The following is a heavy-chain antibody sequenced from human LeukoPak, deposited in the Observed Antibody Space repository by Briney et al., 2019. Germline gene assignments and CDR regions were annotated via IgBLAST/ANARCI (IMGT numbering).Heavy chain of an antibody. CDR1: GGTFSSYA. D-gene: IGHD2-2*01. Sequence: SVKVSCKASGGTFSSYAISWVRQAPGQGLEWMGGIIPIFGTANYAQKFQGRVTITADESTSTAYMELSSLRSEDTAVYYCARVPQDIVVVPAPFAEYFQHWGQAPWSPSPQ. J-gene: IGHJ1*01. V-gene: IGHV1-69*13. CDR3: ARVPQDIVVVPAPFAEYFQH. CDR2: IIPIFGTA.